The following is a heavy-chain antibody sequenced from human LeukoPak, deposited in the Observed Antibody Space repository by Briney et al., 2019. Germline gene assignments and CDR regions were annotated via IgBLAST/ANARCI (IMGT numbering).Heavy chain of an antibody. CDR2: IYTSGST. J-gene: IGHJ6*03. Sequence: SDTLSLICTVSGGSFSSYYRSWIRQPAGKALEWIGRIYTSGSTNYNPSLPRRDTMSVDTSKNQFSLKLSSVTAADTAVYYCGREMVEMATIMTDCYYYMAVWGEGTTVSVSS. V-gene: IGHV4-4*07. CDR1: GGSFSSYY. CDR3: GREMVEMATIMTDCYYYMAV. D-gene: IGHD5-24*01.